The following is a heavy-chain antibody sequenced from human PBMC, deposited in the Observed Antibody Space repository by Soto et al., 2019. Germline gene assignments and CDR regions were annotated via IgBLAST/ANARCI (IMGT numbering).Heavy chain of an antibody. V-gene: IGHV5-51*01. D-gene: IGHD1-26*01. CDR1: GYSFTSYW. CDR3: ARRLEGSGSYYDY. CDR2: IYPGDSYT. J-gene: IGHJ4*02. Sequence: GESLKISFKGSGYSFTSYWIGWVRQMPGKGLEWMGIIYPGDSYTRYSPSCQGQVTISADKSISTAFLQWSSLKASDTAMYYCARRLEGSGSYYDYWGQGTLVTVSS.